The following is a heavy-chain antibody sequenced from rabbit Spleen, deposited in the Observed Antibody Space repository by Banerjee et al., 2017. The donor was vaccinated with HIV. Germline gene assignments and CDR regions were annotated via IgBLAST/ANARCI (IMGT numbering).Heavy chain of an antibody. D-gene: IGHD8-1*01. CDR1: GLDFSGDSY. Sequence: QSLEESGGGLVKPGASLTLTCKASGLDFSGDSYDSYMCWVRQAPGKGLEWIACIDIGSSGFTYFATWAKGRFAISKTSSTTVTLQMTRLTAADTATYFCARDSGSSFSSYGMDLWGPGPLVTVS. V-gene: IGHV1S40*01. CDR3: ARDSGSSFSSYGMDL. CDR2: IDIGSSGFT. J-gene: IGHJ6*01.